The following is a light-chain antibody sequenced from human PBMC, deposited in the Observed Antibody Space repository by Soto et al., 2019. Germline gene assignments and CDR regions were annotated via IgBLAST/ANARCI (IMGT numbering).Light chain of an antibody. V-gene: IGLV1-47*01. CDR3: AAWADSLSVYV. Sequence: QSVLTQPPSASGTPGQRVTISCSGSISNIGSNPVYWHQQLPGTAPKLLIFRNNQRPSGVPDRFSDSKSGTSASLAISGLRSEDEAHYYCAAWADSLSVYVFGTGTKVTVL. CDR1: ISNIGSNP. J-gene: IGLJ1*01. CDR2: RNN.